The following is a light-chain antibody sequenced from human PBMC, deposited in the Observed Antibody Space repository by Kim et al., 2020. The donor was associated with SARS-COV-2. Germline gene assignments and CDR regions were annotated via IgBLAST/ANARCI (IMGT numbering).Light chain of an antibody. V-gene: IGLV2-8*01. CDR1: SSDIGAYEN. CDR3: CSYARTSSI. Sequence: QSALTQPPSASGSPGQSVTISCNGSSSDIGAYENVSWYQQHPGKAPKLMISEVTKRSSGVPDRCSGSKSGNTASLTVSGLQAEDEADYYCCSYARTSSIYGTGTKVSVL. CDR2: EVT. J-gene: IGLJ1*01.